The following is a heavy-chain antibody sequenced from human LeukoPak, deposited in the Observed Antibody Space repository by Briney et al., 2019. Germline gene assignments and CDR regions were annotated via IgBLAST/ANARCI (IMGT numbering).Heavy chain of an antibody. V-gene: IGHV4-39*01. J-gene: IGHJ6*02. CDR2: IYYSGST. Sequence: SETLSLTCTVSGGSISSRNSYWGWIRQPPGKGLEWIGSIYYSGSTYYNPSLKSRVTISVDTSKNQFSLKLSFVTAAETAVYYCAGERIYYGLNVWGQGTTVTVSS. CDR3: AGERIYYGLNV. D-gene: IGHD3-10*01. CDR1: GGSISSRNSY.